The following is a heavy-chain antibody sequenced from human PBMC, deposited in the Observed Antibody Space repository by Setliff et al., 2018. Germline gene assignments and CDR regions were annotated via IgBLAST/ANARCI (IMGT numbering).Heavy chain of an antibody. CDR1: GFTFSNYA. J-gene: IGHJ4*02. Sequence: PSETLRLSCAASGFTFSNYAVSWVRQAPGKGLEWVSTIFGGSSSPYYADSVKGRFTISRDNSKSTLYLQMNSLRAEDTAVYYCAKAASPLFGILGVEYYFDSWGQGNLVTVSS. CDR2: IFGGSSSP. CDR3: AKAASPLFGILGVEYYFDS. D-gene: IGHD3-3*01. V-gene: IGHV3-23*03.